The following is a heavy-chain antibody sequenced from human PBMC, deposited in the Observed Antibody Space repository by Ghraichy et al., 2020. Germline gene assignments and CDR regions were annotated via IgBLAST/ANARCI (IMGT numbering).Heavy chain of an antibody. CDR2: IHYRGST. J-gene: IGHJ6*02. Sequence: SETLSLTCTVSGGSITGTVYYWGWVRQPPGKGLEWIGAIHYRGSTQYNPSLKGQVTISADTSKNQFSLKLNSVTAADTAVYYCARVRYGSGNYYFYYYGMDGWGQGSTVTVSS. CDR3: ARVRYGSGNYYFYYYGMDG. CDR1: GGSITGTVYY. D-gene: IGHD3-10*01. V-gene: IGHV4-39*01.